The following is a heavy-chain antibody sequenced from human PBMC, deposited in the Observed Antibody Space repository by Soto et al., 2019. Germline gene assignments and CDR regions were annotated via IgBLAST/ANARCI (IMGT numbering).Heavy chain of an antibody. CDR3: VTTQRLSYNEEDRRVTGWFGP. D-gene: IGHD2-21*02. CDR2: VNYSGTS. J-gene: IGHJ5*02. V-gene: IGHV4-34*02. Sequence: QVQLQQWGPGLVRPSEALSLTCDVSGGSFSAYYWTWIRQPPGKGLEWLGEVNYSGTSNLNPSLKSRATMSVDTPKRQVSLVMTSITGADTATYYCVTTQRLSYNEEDRRVTGWFGPWGQGTQVTVSP. CDR1: GGSFSAYY.